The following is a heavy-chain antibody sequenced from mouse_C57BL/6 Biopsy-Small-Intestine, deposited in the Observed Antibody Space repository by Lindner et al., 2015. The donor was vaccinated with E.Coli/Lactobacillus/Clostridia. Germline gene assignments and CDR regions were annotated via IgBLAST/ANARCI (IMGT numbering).Heavy chain of an antibody. CDR2: ILPGRDST. J-gene: IGHJ1*03. D-gene: IGHD2-3*01. V-gene: IGHV1-9*01. CDR3: AKGGYYVGYFDV. Sequence: VQLQESGAELMKPGASVKLSCKATGYIFTGYWIEWVKQRPGHGLEWIGEILPGRDSTNYNENFKGKATFTADISSNTAYMQLSSLTIEDSAIYYCAKGGYYVGYFDVWGTGTTVTVSS. CDR1: GYIFTGYW.